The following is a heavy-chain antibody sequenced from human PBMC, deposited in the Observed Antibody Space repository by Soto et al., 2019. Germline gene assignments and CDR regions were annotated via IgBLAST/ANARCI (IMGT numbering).Heavy chain of an antibody. CDR2: ILYDGSNK. CDR3: GRDRAYDILTLAY. CDR1: GFTFSSYG. V-gene: IGHV3-33*01. D-gene: IGHD3-9*01. Sequence: GGSLRLSCPAPGFTFSSYGMHRVRQAPGKGLDLVAVILYDGSNKYYSASVKGPFTVSADNSKNALYLKMNSLRAXDTDVYYCGRDRAYDILTLAYRGQRTLVTVSS. J-gene: IGHJ1*01.